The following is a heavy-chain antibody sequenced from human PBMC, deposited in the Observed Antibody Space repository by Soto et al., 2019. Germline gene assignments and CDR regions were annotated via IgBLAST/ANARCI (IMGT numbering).Heavy chain of an antibody. Sequence: KVSCKASGGTFSSYAISWVRQAPGQGLEWMGRIIPILGIANYAQKFQGRVTITADESTSTAYMELSSLRSEDTAVYYCAKVPTPIVPEEEYYYYGMDVWGQGTTVTVSS. V-gene: IGHV1-69*04. CDR2: IIPILGIA. CDR1: GGTFSSYA. D-gene: IGHD2-2*01. J-gene: IGHJ6*02. CDR3: AKVPTPIVPEEEYYYYGMDV.